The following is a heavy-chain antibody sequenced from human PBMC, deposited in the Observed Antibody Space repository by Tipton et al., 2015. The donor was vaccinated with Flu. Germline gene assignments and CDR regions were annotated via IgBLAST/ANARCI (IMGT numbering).Heavy chain of an antibody. V-gene: IGHV5-51*03. CDR3: LRPLSNSLYYYGADV. CDR1: GYNFPNYW. CDR2: IYPVDSDT. D-gene: IGHD4-23*01. J-gene: IGHJ6*02. Sequence: VQLVQSGAEVRKPGESLRISCKGSGYNFPNYWIAWVRQLPGKGLEWMGIIYPVDSDTRYSPSFEGQVTISADKSINTAYLQWSNLKASDTGMYYCLRPLSNSLYYYGADVWGQGTAVTVSS.